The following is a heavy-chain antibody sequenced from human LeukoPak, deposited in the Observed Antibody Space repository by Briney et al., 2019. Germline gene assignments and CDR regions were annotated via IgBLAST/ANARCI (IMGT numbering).Heavy chain of an antibody. D-gene: IGHD3-16*02. CDR2: IKQDGSEK. V-gene: IGHV3-7*01. CDR3: TRVRVRLGELSPPDY. J-gene: IGHJ4*02. Sequence: GGSLRLSCAASGFTFSSYWMSWVRQAPGKGLEWVANIKQDGSEKYYVDSVKGRFTISRDNAKNSLYLQMNSLRAEDTAVYYCTRVRVRLGELSPPDYWGQGTLVTVSS. CDR1: GFTFSSYW.